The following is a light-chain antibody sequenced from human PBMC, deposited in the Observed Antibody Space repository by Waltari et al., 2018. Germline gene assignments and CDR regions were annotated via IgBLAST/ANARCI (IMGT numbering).Light chain of an antibody. V-gene: IGKV3-15*01. CDR2: DAS. CDR1: QSVSSN. CDR3: QQYNRWPPIT. J-gene: IGKJ5*01. Sequence: DIVMTPSPATLSVSPGETATLSCRASQSVSSNLARYQKQPGQAPRLLIYDASTRATSIPAKFRGSGSETEFTRTISSLQSEDFAVYYGQQYNRWPPITFGHGTRLEIK.